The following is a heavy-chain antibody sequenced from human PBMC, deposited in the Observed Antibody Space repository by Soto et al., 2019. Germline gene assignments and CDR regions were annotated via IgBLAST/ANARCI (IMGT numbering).Heavy chain of an antibody. D-gene: IGHD3-10*01. CDR2: ISGSGDST. V-gene: IGHV3-23*01. CDR1: GFTFSVYA. Sequence: EVRLLESGGGLVQPGGSLRLSCAASGFTFSVYAMSWVRQAPGKGLEWVSGISGSGDSTHYADSVKGRFTVSRDNSEGMLYLQTPSLRAEDTAIYDCAKALYGGFTYWGQGTRVTVSS. J-gene: IGHJ4*02. CDR3: AKALYGGFTY.